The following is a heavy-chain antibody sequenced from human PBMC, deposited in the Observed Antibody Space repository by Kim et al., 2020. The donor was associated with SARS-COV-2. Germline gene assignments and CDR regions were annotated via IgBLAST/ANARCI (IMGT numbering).Heavy chain of an antibody. CDR2: IWNDGSNQ. CDR3: ARGDSTSWFYWHFDL. J-gene: IGHJ2*01. Sequence: GGSLRLSCTASGFTFSTYAMHWVRQAPGKGLEWVAVIWNDGSNQYYGDSVKGRFTISRHNSRKTVFLQMNSLRVEDTAVYYCARGDSTSWFYWHFDLWGR. D-gene: IGHD2-2*01. V-gene: IGHV3-33*01. CDR1: GFTFSTYA.